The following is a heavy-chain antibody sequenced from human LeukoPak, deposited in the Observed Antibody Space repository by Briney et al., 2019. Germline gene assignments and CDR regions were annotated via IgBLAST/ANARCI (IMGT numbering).Heavy chain of an antibody. CDR2: IYYSGST. CDR1: GGSFSGYY. V-gene: IGHV4-59*01. J-gene: IGHJ6*03. Sequence: SETLSLTCAVYGGSFSGYYRSWIRQPPGKGLEWVGYIYYSGSTNYNPSLKSRVTISVDTSKNQFSLKLSSVTAADTAVYYCARTLSSGYPDYFYYVDVWGKGTTVTVSS. CDR3: ARTLSSGYPDYFYYVDV. D-gene: IGHD3-22*01.